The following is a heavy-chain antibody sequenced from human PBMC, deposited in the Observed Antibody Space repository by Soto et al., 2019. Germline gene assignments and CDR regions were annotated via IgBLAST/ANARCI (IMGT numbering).Heavy chain of an antibody. CDR3: ARQIYDSDTGPNFQYYFDS. CDR1: GDSFAGYW. CDR2: IDPSDSQT. V-gene: IGHV5-10-1*01. Sequence: GESLTISCTGSGDSFAGYWITWVRQKPGKGLEWMGRIDPSDSQTYYSPSFRGHVTISVTKSITTVFLQWSSLRASDTAMYYCARQIYDSDTGPNFQYYFDSWGQGTPVTVSS. J-gene: IGHJ4*02. D-gene: IGHD3-22*01.